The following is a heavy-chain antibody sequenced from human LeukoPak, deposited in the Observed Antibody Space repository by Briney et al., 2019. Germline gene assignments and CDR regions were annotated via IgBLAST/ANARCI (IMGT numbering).Heavy chain of an antibody. CDR3: AKDYAQYSGSYYAFDI. CDR2: ISGSGDNT. Sequence: GSLRLSCAASGFTFSSYAMSWVRQAPGKGLEWVSAISGSGDNTYYADSVKGRFTISRDNSKNTLYLQMNSLRAEDTAVYYCAKDYAQYSGSYYAFDIWGQGTMVTVSS. CDR1: GFTFSSYA. D-gene: IGHD1-26*01. V-gene: IGHV3-23*01. J-gene: IGHJ3*02.